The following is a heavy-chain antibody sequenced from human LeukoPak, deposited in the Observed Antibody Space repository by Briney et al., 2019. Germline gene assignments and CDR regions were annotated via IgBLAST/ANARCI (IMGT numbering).Heavy chain of an antibody. CDR2: INPSGGST. D-gene: IGHD3-22*01. J-gene: IGHJ3*02. CDR3: AREAGDSSGYYPHDAFDI. CDR1: GGTFSSYA. V-gene: IGHV1-46*01. Sequence: GASVKVSCTASGGTFSSYAISWVRQAPGQGLEWMGIINPSGGSTSYAQKFQGRVTMTRDTSTSTVYMELSSLRSEDTAVYYCAREAGDSSGYYPHDAFDIWGQGTMVTVSS.